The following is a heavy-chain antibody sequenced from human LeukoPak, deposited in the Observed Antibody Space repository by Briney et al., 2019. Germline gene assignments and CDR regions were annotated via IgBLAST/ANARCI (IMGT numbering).Heavy chain of an antibody. D-gene: IGHD3-22*01. CDR3: CRAQGPYDSSGYYVF. J-gene: IGHJ4*02. Sequence: ASVTVSCKASGYTFTSYGISWVGQAPGPGLEWMGWISAYNGNTNHAQKPQGRVPMTTDTSNSTAYMELKSPGPGEHAVYYCCRAQGPYDSSGYYVFWGQGTLVTVSS. V-gene: IGHV1-18*01. CDR2: ISAYNGNT. CDR1: GYTFTSYG.